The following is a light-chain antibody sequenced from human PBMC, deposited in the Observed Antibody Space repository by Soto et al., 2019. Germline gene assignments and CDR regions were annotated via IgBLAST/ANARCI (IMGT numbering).Light chain of an antibody. J-gene: IGKJ2*01. V-gene: IGKV3-20*01. CDR2: GAS. CDR3: QQYCSSPST. Sequence: EVVLTQSPGTLSLSPGEGATLFCRATQRLTSNYLAWYQQRPGQAPRLLIYGASSRATGIPDRFRGSGSGTDFTLTISRLEPEDFAVYYCQQYCSSPSTFGQGTKLEIK. CDR1: QRLTSNY.